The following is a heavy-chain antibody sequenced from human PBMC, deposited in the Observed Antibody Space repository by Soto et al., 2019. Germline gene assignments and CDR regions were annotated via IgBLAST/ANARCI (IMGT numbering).Heavy chain of an antibody. Sequence: EVQLLESGGGLVQPGGSLGLSCAASGFTFSSYAMSWVRQAPGKGLEWVSSISGSGGSTYYADSVKGRFTISRDNSKNTLYLQMNSLRAEDTAVYYCATRPLILAAREFDYWGQGTLVTVSS. CDR2: ISGSGGST. V-gene: IGHV3-23*01. J-gene: IGHJ4*02. CDR1: GFTFSSYA. CDR3: ATRPLILAAREFDY. D-gene: IGHD6-6*01.